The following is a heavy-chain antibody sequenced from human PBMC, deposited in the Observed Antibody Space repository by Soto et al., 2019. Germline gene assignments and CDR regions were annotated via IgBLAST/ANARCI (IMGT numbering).Heavy chain of an antibody. D-gene: IGHD6-13*01. V-gene: IGHV1-69*13. CDR2: IIPIFGTA. CDR1: GGAFSSYA. Sequence: GASVKVSCKASGGAFSSYAISWVRQAPGQGLEWMGGIIPIFGTANYAQKFQGRVTITADESTSTAYMELSSLRSEDTAVYYCARGEQQLGISYYYYGMDVWGQATTVTVSS. J-gene: IGHJ6*02. CDR3: ARGEQQLGISYYYYGMDV.